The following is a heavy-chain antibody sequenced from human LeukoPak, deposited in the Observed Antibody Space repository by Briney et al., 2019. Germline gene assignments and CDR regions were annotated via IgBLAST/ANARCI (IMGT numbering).Heavy chain of an antibody. J-gene: IGHJ4*02. D-gene: IGHD3-9*01. V-gene: IGHV4-34*01. CDR2: INHSGST. CDR1: SGSFSGYY. CDR3: SRGRAYFD. Sequence: PSETLSPTCAVYSGSFSGYYWSWIRQPPGKGLEWIGEINHSGSTNYNPSLKSRVTISQDTSKNQFSLRLSSVTAADTAVYYCSRGRAYFDWGQGTLVTVSS.